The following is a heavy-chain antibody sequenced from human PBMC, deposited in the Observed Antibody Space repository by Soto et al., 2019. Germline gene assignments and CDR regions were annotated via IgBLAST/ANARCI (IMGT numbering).Heavy chain of an antibody. V-gene: IGHV4-39*01. CDR1: GGSIRSSSYY. CDR2: LSYSGLT. D-gene: IGHD1-26*01. Sequence: QLQLPESGPGLVKPSETLSLTCTVSGGSIRSSSYYWGWIRQPPGKGMEWIGNLSYSGLTYYNPSLKSRVTIAVDTSKNQFSLKLSSVTAADTAVYYCARHAMWEHDAFDIWCQGRMVTVSS. CDR3: ARHAMWEHDAFDI. J-gene: IGHJ3*02.